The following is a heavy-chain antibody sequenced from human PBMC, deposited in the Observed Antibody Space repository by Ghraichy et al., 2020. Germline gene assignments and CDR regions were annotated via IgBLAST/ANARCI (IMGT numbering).Heavy chain of an antibody. V-gene: IGHV1-69*13. CDR2: IIPIFGTA. CDR3: AREALDYYDSSGPQYYYYGMDV. J-gene: IGHJ6*02. CDR1: GGTFSSYA. Sequence: SVKVSCKASGGTFSSYAISWVRQAPGQGLEWMGGIIPIFGTANYAQKFQGRVTITADESTSTAYMELSSLRSEDTAVYYCAREALDYYDSSGPQYYYYGMDVWGQGTTVTVSS. D-gene: IGHD3-22*01.